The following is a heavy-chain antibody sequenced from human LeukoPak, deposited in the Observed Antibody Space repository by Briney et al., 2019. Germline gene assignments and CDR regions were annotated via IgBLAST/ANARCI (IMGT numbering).Heavy chain of an antibody. CDR2: TNHSGST. Sequence: SETLSLTCAVYGGSFSGYYWSWVRQPPGKGLEWIGETNHSGSTNYNPSLKSRVTISVDTSKNQFSLKLSSVTAADTAVYYCARGAVAGTYWGQGTLVTVSS. D-gene: IGHD6-19*01. V-gene: IGHV4-34*01. CDR1: GGSFSGYY. J-gene: IGHJ4*02. CDR3: ARGAVAGTY.